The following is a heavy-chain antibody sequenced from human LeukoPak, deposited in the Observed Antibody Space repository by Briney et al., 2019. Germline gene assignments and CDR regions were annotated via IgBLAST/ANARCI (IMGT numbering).Heavy chain of an antibody. Sequence: ASVKVSCKASGYTFTSYGISWVRQAPGQGLEWMGWISAYNGNTNYAQKLQGRVTMTTDTSTSTAYMELRSLRSDDTAVYYCAMTLGYCSSTSCYGGYNWFDPWGQGTLVTVSS. CDR2: ISAYNGNT. D-gene: IGHD2-2*01. CDR3: AMTLGYCSSTSCYGGYNWFDP. V-gene: IGHV1-18*01. CDR1: GYTFTSYG. J-gene: IGHJ5*02.